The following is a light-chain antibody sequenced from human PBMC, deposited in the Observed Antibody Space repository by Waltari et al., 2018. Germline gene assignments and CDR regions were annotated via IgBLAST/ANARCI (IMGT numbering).Light chain of an antibody. CDR1: SSNIGGNY. CDR3: GTWDSNLGAWV. CDR2: DNN. V-gene: IGLV1-51*01. J-gene: IGLJ3*02. Sequence: QSVLTQPPSVSAAPGQKVTLSCPGSSSNIGGNYVSWYQQLPGTAPKRLIYDNNKRHSGIPDRFSGSKSGTSATLGISGLQTGDEADYYCGTWDSNLGAWVFGGGTKLTVL.